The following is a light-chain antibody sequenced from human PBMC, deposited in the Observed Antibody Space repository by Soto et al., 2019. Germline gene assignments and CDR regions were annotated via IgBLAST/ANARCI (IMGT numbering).Light chain of an antibody. V-gene: IGLV1-44*01. CDR2: SNN. CDR3: AAWDDSLNGFYV. J-gene: IGLJ1*01. CDR1: SSNLGSNT. Sequence: QSVLTRPPSASGTPGQRVTISCSGSSSNLGSNTVSWYQQLPGTAPKLLIYSNNQRPPGVPDRFSGSKSGTSASLAISGLQSEDEADYYCAAWDDSLNGFYVFGTGTKGTVL.